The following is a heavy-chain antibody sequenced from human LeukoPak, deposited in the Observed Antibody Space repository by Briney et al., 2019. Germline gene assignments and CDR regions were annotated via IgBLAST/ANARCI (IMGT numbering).Heavy chain of an antibody. D-gene: IGHD2-15*01. CDR3: AREPPPSIYCSGGSCYSDYYGMDV. J-gene: IGHJ6*02. CDR1: GFTFSRYW. V-gene: IGHV3-7*01. CDR2: IKQDGSEK. Sequence: GGSLRLSCAASGFTFSRYWMSWVRQAPGKGLEWVANIKQDGSEKSYVDSVKGRFTISRDNAKNSLYLQMNSLRAEDTAVYYCAREPPPSIYCSGGSCYSDYYGMDVWGQGTTVTVSS.